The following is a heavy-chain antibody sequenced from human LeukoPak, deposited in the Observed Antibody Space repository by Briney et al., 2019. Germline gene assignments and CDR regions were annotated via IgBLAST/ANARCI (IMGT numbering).Heavy chain of an antibody. CDR3: ARRDIVTTINT. CDR1: GGSISSSSYY. Sequence: SETLSLTCTVSGGSISSSSYYWAWIRQPPGKALEWIGSIFYSGTTFHNPSLKTRVTIFVDTSKNQFSLKLNSVTAADTAVYYCARRDIVTTINTWGQGTLVTVSS. V-gene: IGHV4-39*01. CDR2: IFYSGTT. D-gene: IGHD5-12*01. J-gene: IGHJ4*02.